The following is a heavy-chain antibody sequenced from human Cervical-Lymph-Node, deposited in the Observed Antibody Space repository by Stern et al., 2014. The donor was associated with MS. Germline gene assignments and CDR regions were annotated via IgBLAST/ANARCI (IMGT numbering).Heavy chain of an antibody. V-gene: IGHV1-69*01. CDR3: ARGQSGYFYYYYGMAV. CDR1: GDTFTNFA. CDR2: IIPIFGTT. J-gene: IGHJ6*02. D-gene: IGHD3-22*01. Sequence: VQLVQSGAEVKKPGSSVKVSCKASGDTFTNFAISWVRQAHGQGLEWMGGIIPIFGTTDYAQKFQGRVTITADESASTAYMELTSLRSEDTAVYYCARGQSGYFYYYYGMAVWGQGTTVTVSS.